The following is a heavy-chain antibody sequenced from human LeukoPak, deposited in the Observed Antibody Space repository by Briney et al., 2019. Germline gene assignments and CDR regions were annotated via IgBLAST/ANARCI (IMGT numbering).Heavy chain of an antibody. J-gene: IGHJ4*02. Sequence: GASVKVSCKASRYTFSNFDMNWVRQATGQGLEWMGWMNPNSGNSAYTQNFQGRVTMTRDTSITTAYMELSSLRSEDTAVYYCATATPGGSGKLDDWGQGVLVTVSS. V-gene: IGHV1-8*01. D-gene: IGHD3-10*01. CDR2: MNPNSGNS. CDR3: ATATPGGSGKLDD. CDR1: RYTFSNFD.